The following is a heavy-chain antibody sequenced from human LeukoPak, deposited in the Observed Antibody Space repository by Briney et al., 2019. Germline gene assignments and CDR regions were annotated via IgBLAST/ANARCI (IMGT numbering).Heavy chain of an antibody. Sequence: GESLKISCKASGYSFTSYWIGWVRQMPGKGLEWMGIIDPSDSETRYTPSFQGQVTISVDRSLTTADLQWNSLKASDTAMYYCARQTAMGRSGDYWGQGTLVTVSS. CDR2: IDPSDSET. CDR3: ARQTAMGRSGDY. D-gene: IGHD5-18*01. CDR1: GYSFTSYW. V-gene: IGHV5-51*01. J-gene: IGHJ4*02.